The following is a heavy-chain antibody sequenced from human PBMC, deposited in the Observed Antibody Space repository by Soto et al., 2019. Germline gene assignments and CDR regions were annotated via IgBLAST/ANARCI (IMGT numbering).Heavy chain of an antibody. Sequence: EVQLLESGGDLVQPGGSLRLSCAASGFTFSNYAMSWVRQAPGKGLEWVSFISGSGGTTYYADSVKGRFTISRDNSKNTLYLQMNSLRAEDTAVYYCARLYSNNWWGYFQHWGQGTLVTVSS. CDR3: ARLYSNNWWGYFQH. J-gene: IGHJ1*01. V-gene: IGHV3-23*01. CDR2: ISGSGGTT. CDR1: GFTFSNYA. D-gene: IGHD6-13*01.